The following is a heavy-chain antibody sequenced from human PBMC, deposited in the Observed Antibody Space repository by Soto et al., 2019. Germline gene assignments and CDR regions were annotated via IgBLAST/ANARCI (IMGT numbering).Heavy chain of an antibody. V-gene: IGHV4-59*01. Sequence: SETLSLTFTVSGGSISSYYWSWIRQPPGKGLEWIGYIYYSGSTNYNPSRKSRVTISVDTSKNQFSLKLSSVTAADTAVYYCAREQDYGGNFDYGGQGTLVTVSS. D-gene: IGHD4-17*01. CDR1: GGSISSYY. CDR2: IYYSGST. CDR3: AREQDYGGNFDY. J-gene: IGHJ4*02.